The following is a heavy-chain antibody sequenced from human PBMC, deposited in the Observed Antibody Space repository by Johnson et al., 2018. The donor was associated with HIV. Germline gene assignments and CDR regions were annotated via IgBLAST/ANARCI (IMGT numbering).Heavy chain of an antibody. Sequence: QVQLVESGGGVVQPGRSLRLSCAASGVTFNNYPMHWVRQAPGKGLEWVAVISFDGSNKYYADSLRGRFTISRDNSKNTLYLQMNSLRADDTAVYYCARDALESPWAFDIWGQGTLVTVSS. CDR2: ISFDGSNK. V-gene: IGHV3-30*04. CDR1: GVTFNNYP. J-gene: IGHJ3*02. CDR3: ARDALESPWAFDI. D-gene: IGHD1-1*01.